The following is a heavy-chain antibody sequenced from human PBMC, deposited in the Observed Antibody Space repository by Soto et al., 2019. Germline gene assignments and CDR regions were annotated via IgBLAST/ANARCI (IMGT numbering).Heavy chain of an antibody. CDR2: ISHDGSHE. D-gene: IGHD1-1*01. CDR1: GFTFSSYA. Sequence: QVQLVESGGGVVQPGTSLRLSCAASGFTFSSYAMHWVRQAPGKGLEWVALISHDGSHEDYTDSVTGRFTISRDNSEKTVYLQMNSLRPADSAVYFCARDHEIVATGKGPRDPVWGRGVLVTVFS. J-gene: IGHJ4*02. V-gene: IGHV3-30*03. CDR3: ARDHEIVATGKGPRDPV.